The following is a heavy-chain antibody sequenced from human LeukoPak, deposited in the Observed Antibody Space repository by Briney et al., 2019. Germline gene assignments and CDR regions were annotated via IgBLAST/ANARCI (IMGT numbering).Heavy chain of an antibody. D-gene: IGHD6-6*01. Sequence: GGSLRLSCAASGFTFSSYAMSWVRQAPGKGLEWVSAISGSGGSTYYADSVKGRFTISRDNSKNTLHLQMNSLRAEDTAVYYCAKGGELVRGYYYYMDVWGKGTTVTVSS. CDR3: AKGGELVRGYYYYMDV. V-gene: IGHV3-23*01. J-gene: IGHJ6*03. CDR1: GFTFSSYA. CDR2: ISGSGGST.